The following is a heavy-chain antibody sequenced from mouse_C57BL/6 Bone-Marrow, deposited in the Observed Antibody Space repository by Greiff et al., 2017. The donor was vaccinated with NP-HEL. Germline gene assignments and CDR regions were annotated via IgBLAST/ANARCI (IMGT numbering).Heavy chain of an antibody. J-gene: IGHJ4*01. D-gene: IGHD1-1*01. Sequence: DVHLVESGGDLVKPGGSLKLSCAASGFTFSSYGMSWVRQTPDKRLEWVATISSGGSYTYYPDSVKGRFTISRDNAKNTLYLQMSSLKSEDTAMYYCARHDYGSSYAMDYWGQGTSVTVSS. CDR2: ISSGGSYT. CDR3: ARHDYGSSYAMDY. V-gene: IGHV5-6*01. CDR1: GFTFSSYG.